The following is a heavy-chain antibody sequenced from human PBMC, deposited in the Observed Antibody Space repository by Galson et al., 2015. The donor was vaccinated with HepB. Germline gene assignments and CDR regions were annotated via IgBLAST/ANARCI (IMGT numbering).Heavy chain of an antibody. D-gene: IGHD1-26*01. CDR3: ARQSLVSGWELPRGNAFEI. Sequence: QSGAEVKKPGESLKISCKGSGYSFTSYWIGWVRQMPGKGLEWMGIIYPGDSDTRYSPSFQGQVTISADKSISTAYLQWSSLKASDTAMYYCARQSLVSGWELPRGNAFEIWGQGTMVTVSS. V-gene: IGHV5-51*01. J-gene: IGHJ3*02. CDR2: IYPGDSDT. CDR1: GYSFTSYW.